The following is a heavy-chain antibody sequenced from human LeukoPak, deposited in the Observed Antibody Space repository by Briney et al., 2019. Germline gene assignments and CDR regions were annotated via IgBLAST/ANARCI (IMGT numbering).Heavy chain of an antibody. CDR3: AKDIGGWSAVFDY. D-gene: IGHD6-19*01. CDR2: ISNNGGYT. CDR1: GFTFSSSA. Sequence: TGGSLRLSCAASGFTFSSSAMSWVRQAPGKGLEWVSAISNNGGYTYYADSVQGRFTISRDNAKNSLYLQMNSLRAEDTALYYCAKDIGGWSAVFDYWGQGTLVTVSS. V-gene: IGHV3-23*01. J-gene: IGHJ4*02.